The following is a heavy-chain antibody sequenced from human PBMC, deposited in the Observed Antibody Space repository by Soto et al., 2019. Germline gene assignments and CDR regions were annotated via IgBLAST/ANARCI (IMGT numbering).Heavy chain of an antibody. CDR1: GYTFDNYA. Sequence: QVQLVQSGAQVKKPGASVKVSCKASGYTFDNYALHWVRQAPGRRLEWMGWIHAGNGYTKYSQRFQGRVTITRDTSASTVHMELSSLRSEDTAVYYCARVQYSGYDFKLAVDIWGQGTMVTVSS. D-gene: IGHD5-12*01. J-gene: IGHJ3*02. CDR3: ARVQYSGYDFKLAVDI. CDR2: IHAGNGYT. V-gene: IGHV1-3*01.